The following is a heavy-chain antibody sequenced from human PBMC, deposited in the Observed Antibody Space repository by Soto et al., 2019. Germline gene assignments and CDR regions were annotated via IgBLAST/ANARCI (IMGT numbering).Heavy chain of an antibody. CDR1: GGSSRGYF. CDR2: INDSGNT. D-gene: IGHD3-16*01. Sequence: PSETLSLTCAVSGGSSRGYFWSWIRQSPAKGLEWIGEINDSGNTYYNPSFKSRLTISVDTSTSQISLRLTSVTAADSAVYYCQGGDFWGQGTRVPVSS. J-gene: IGHJ4*02. V-gene: IGHV4-34*01. CDR3: QGGDF.